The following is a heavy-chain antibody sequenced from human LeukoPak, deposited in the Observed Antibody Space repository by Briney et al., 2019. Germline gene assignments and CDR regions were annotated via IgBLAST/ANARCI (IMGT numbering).Heavy chain of an antibody. D-gene: IGHD6-19*01. CDR3: AGERGEEYSSGWYKRNYFDN. J-gene: IGHJ4*02. Sequence: SETLSLTCTVSGDSFSSVTDYWAWIRQPPGKGLEWIASGDYSGGTYYNPSLESRVAISADMSKNQFSLKLTSVTGADTAVYYCAGERGEEYSSGWYKRNYFDNWGQGIRVTVSS. V-gene: IGHV4-39*07. CDR2: GDYSGGT. CDR1: GDSFSSVTDY.